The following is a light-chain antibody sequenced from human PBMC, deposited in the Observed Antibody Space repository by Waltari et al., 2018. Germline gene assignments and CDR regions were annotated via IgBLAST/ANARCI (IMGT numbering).Light chain of an antibody. CDR2: EGS. J-gene: IGLJ1*01. CDR3: CSYAGSSPSYV. V-gene: IGLV2-23*01. Sequence: QSALTQPASVSGSPGKSITISCTGTSTDDGSYNLFSWYQQHPGKAPKLMIYEGSKRPSGVSNRFSGSKSGNTASLTISGLQAEDEADYYCCSYAGSSPSYVFGTGTKVTVL. CDR1: STDDGSYNL.